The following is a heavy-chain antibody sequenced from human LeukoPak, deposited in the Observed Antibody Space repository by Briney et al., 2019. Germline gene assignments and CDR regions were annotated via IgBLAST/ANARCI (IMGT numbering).Heavy chain of an antibody. CDR2: IYYSGST. Sequence: SETLSLTCTVSGGSISSYYWSWIRQPPGKGLEWIGYIYYSGSTNYNPSLKSRVTISVDTTKNQFSLKLSSVTAADTAVYYCARDSLITAAGLVGMDVWGQGTTVTVSS. D-gene: IGHD6-13*01. V-gene: IGHV4-59*01. J-gene: IGHJ6*02. CDR1: GGSISSYY. CDR3: ARDSLITAAGLVGMDV.